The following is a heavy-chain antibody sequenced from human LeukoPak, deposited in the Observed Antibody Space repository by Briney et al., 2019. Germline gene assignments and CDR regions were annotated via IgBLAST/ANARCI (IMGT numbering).Heavy chain of an antibody. D-gene: IGHD3-16*02. CDR1: GFTFSGSA. CDR2: IRSKANSYST. Sequence: GGSLRLSXAASGFTFSGSAMHWVRQASGKGLEWVGRIRSKANSYSTAYAASVKGRFTISRDDSKNTAYLQMNSLKTEDTAVYYCTRHPDYDYVWGSYRYTNYWGQGTLVTVSS. V-gene: IGHV3-73*01. CDR3: TRHPDYDYVWGSYRYTNY. J-gene: IGHJ4*02.